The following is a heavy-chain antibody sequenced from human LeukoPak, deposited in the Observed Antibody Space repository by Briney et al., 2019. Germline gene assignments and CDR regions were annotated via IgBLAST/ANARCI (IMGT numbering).Heavy chain of an antibody. V-gene: IGHV3-11*05. CDR2: ISGSSSYT. D-gene: IGHD2-8*01. CDR1: GFTFSDNY. J-gene: IGHJ5*02. Sequence: GGSLRLSCAASGFTFSDNYMSWIRQAPGKGLEWVSYISGSSSYTNYVDSVKGRFTISRDSAKNSLYLQMNSLRAEDTAVYFCARDMLAVPSNWFDPWGQGTLVTVSS. CDR3: ARDMLAVPSNWFDP.